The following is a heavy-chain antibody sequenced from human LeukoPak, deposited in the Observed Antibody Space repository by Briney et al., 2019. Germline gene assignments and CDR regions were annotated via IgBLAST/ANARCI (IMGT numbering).Heavy chain of an antibody. CDR1: GFTFSSYA. CDR2: ISGSGGST. Sequence: GGSLRLSCAASGFTFSSYALSWVRQAPGKGLEWVSAISGSGGSTYYADSVKGRFTISRDNSKNTLYLQMNSLRAEDTAVYYCAKDYGSYGSGSYYNVFDYWGQGTLVTVSS. J-gene: IGHJ4*02. V-gene: IGHV3-23*01. D-gene: IGHD3-10*01. CDR3: AKDYGSYGSGSYYNVFDY.